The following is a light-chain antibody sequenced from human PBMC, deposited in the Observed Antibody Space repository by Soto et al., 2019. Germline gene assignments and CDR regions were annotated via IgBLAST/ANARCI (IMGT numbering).Light chain of an antibody. CDR3: SSYATSTTLI. CDR1: SSNIGSNY. Sequence: QSVLTQPPSASGAPGQRVTISCSGSSSNIGSNYVYWYQQLPGTAPKLLIYRNNQRRSGVPDRFSGSKSGNTASLTISGLQAEDEADYYCSSYATSTTLIFGGGTKLTVL. V-gene: IGLV1-47*01. J-gene: IGLJ2*01. CDR2: RNN.